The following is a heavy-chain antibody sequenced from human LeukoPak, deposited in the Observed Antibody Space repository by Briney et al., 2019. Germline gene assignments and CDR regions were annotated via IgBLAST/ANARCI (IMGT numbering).Heavy chain of an antibody. J-gene: IGHJ6*03. CDR2: IYSGGST. V-gene: IGHV3-53*01. Sequence: GGSLRLSCAASGFTVSSNYMSWVRQAPGKGLEWVSVIYSGGSTYYADSVKGRFTISRDNSKNTLYLQMNSLRAEDTAVYYCARDVEGDYYMDVWGKGTTVTVSS. D-gene: IGHD2-21*01. CDR1: GFTVSSNY. CDR3: ARDVEGDYYMDV.